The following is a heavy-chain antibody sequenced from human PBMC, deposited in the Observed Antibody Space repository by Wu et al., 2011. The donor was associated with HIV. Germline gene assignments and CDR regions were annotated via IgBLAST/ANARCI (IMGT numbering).Heavy chain of an antibody. Sequence: QVQLVQSGAEVKKPGSSVKVSCKASGGNFRNYVISWVRQAPGQGLEWMGGIIPMFSRTKYAQKFEGRVSITTDKSTTTAYMELTNLKSEDTAVVYCGTSMRSGWYYYFYGIDVWGQGTTVIVSS. CDR1: GGNFRNYV. CDR2: IIPMFSRT. CDR3: GTSMRSGWYYYFYGIDV. V-gene: IGHV1-69*05. D-gene: IGHD3-3*01. J-gene: IGHJ6*02.